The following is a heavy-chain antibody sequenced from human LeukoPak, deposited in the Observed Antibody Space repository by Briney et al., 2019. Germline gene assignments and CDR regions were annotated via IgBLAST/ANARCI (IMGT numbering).Heavy chain of an antibody. J-gene: IGHJ5*02. V-gene: IGHV4-39*07. D-gene: IGHD6-13*01. CDR2: IHYSGST. CDR1: GGSISSSTYY. CDR3: ARDSEVGSSNWFDP. Sequence: SETLSLTCTVSGGSISSSTYYWDWIRQPPGKGLEWIGSIHYSGSTYYNSSLKRRVTISVDTSKNQFSLKLNSVTAADTAVYYCARDSEVGSSNWFDPWGQGTLVTVSS.